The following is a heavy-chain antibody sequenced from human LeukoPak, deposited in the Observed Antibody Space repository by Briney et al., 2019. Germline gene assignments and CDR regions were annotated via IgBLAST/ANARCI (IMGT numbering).Heavy chain of an antibody. D-gene: IGHD6-19*01. CDR1: GGTFSSYA. J-gene: IGHJ6*02. CDR3: ARDGYSSGWYSSPYGMDV. CDR2: IIPILGIA. Sequence: ASVKVSCKASGGTFSSYAISWVRQAPGQGLEWMERIIPILGIANYAQKFQGRVTITADKSTSTAYMELSSLRSEDTAVYYCARDGYSSGWYSSPYGMDVWGQGTTVTVSS. V-gene: IGHV1-69*04.